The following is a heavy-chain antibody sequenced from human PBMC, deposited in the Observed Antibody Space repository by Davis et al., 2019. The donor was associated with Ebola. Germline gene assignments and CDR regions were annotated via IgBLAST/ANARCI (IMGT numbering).Heavy chain of an antibody. CDR3: VEDWSYDNIFDY. J-gene: IGHJ4*02. Sequence: GESLKISCAASGFTVSNAWMSWVRQAPGKGLEWVGRIKSTTDGGTTDYAAPVKGRFTISRDDSKNTLYLQMNSLNTEDTAVYYCVEDWSYDNIFDYWGQGTLVTVSS. V-gene: IGHV3-15*01. CDR1: GFTVSNAW. D-gene: IGHD1-7*01. CDR2: IKSTTDGGTT.